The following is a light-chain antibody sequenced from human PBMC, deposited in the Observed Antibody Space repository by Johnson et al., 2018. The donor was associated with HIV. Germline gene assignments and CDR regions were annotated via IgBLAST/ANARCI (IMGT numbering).Light chain of an antibody. Sequence: HSVLTQPPSVSAAPGQKVTISCFGSDSDIGNNYVSWYQQLPGTAPKLLIYENNKRPSGIPDRFSGSKSGTSATLVITGLQTGDEADYYCGTWDSSLGVFGTGTKVTVL. J-gene: IGLJ1*01. CDR1: DSDIGNNY. CDR3: GTWDSSLGV. CDR2: ENN. V-gene: IGLV1-51*02.